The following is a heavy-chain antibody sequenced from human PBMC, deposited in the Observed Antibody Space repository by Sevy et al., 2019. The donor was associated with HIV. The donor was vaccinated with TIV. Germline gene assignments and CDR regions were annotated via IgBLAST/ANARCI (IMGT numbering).Heavy chain of an antibody. D-gene: IGHD2-2*01. CDR3: ARDCSSASCLWGMDV. Sequence: GGSLRLSCAASGFTFSSYWMSWVRQAPGKGLEWVDNIKRDGSEKYYVDSVKGRFTISRDNAKNSLYLQMNSLRAEDTAVYYCARDCSSASCLWGMDVWGQGTTVTVSS. V-gene: IGHV3-7*03. J-gene: IGHJ6*02. CDR2: IKRDGSEK. CDR1: GFTFSSYW.